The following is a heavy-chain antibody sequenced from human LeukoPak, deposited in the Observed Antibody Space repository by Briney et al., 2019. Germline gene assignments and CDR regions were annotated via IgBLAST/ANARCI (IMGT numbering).Heavy chain of an antibody. CDR1: GFTFSNAW. V-gene: IGHV3-15*01. D-gene: IGHD2-2*01. CDR3: TTVGANIVVVPAVPSDY. CDR2: IKSKTDGGTT. J-gene: IGHJ4*02. Sequence: GGSLRLSCAASGFTFSNAWMSWVRQAPGKGLEWVGRIKSKTDGGTTDYAAPVKGRFTISRDDSKNTLYLQMNSLKTEDTAVYYCTTVGANIVVVPAVPSDYWGQGTLVTVSS.